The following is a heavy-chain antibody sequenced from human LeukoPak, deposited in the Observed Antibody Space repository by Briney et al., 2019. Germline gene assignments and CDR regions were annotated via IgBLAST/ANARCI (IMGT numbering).Heavy chain of an antibody. CDR1: GGSFSGYY. Sequence: SETLSLTCAVYGGSFSGYYWSWIRQPPGKGLEWIGEINHSGSTNYNPSLKSRVTISVDTSKNQFSLKLSSVTAADTAVYYCARVRGYCSSTSCDNWFDPWAREPWSPSPQ. D-gene: IGHD2-2*01. J-gene: IGHJ5*02. V-gene: IGHV4-34*01. CDR2: INHSGST. CDR3: ARVRGYCSSTSCDNWFDP.